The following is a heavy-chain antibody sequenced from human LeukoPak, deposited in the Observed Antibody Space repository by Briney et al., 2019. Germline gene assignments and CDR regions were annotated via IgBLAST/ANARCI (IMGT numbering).Heavy chain of an antibody. V-gene: IGHV3-33*01. CDR3: ASAVDSSGYRFFIDAFDI. CDR1: GFTFSSYG. CDR2: IWYDGSNK. D-gene: IGHD3-22*01. J-gene: IGHJ3*02. Sequence: GRSLRLSCAASGFTFSSYGMHWVRQAPGKGLEWVAVIWYDGSNKYYADSVKGRFTISRDNSKNTLYLQMNSLRAEDTAVHYCASAVDSSGYRFFIDAFDIWGQGTMVTVSS.